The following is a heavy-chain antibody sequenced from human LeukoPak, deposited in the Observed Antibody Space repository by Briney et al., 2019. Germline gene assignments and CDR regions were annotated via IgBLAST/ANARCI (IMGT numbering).Heavy chain of an antibody. CDR1: GGSISSGGYY. J-gene: IGHJ5*02. CDR2: IYYSGST. D-gene: IGHD5-18*01. Sequence: SETLSLTCTVSGGSISSGGYYWSWIRQHPGKGLEWIGYIYYSGSTYYNPSLKSRVTISVDTSKNQFSLKLSSVTAADTAVYYCARDPRRRGYSYGFPYNWFDPWGQGTLVTVSS. V-gene: IGHV4-31*03. CDR3: ARDPRRRGYSYGFPYNWFDP.